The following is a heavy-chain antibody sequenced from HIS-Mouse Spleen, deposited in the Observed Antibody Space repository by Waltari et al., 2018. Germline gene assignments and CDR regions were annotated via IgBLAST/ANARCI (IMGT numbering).Heavy chain of an antibody. CDR2: IYYSGST. V-gene: IGHV4-39*07. Sequence: QLQLQESGPGLVKPSETLSLPCTVSGGSIRSSSYYWGWLRQPPGKGLEWIGSIYYSGSTYYNPSLKSRVTISVDTSKNQFSLKLSSVTAADTAVYYCARLTAAGTYWGQGTLVTVSS. CDR1: GGSIRSSSYY. CDR3: ARLTAAGTY. J-gene: IGHJ4*02. D-gene: IGHD6-13*01.